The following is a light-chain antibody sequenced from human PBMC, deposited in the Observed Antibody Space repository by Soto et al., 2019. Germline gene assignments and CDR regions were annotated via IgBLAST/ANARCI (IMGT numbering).Light chain of an antibody. CDR1: SSDVGGYDY. J-gene: IGLJ1*01. CDR2: EVT. Sequence: ALTQPASVSGSPGQSITISCTGTSSDVGGYDYVSWYQQHPGKAPKFMIYEVTNRPSGVSHRFSGSKSGNTASLTISGLQAEDEADYYCTSYTTGSTYVFGTGTKVNV. V-gene: IGLV2-14*01. CDR3: TSYTTGSTYV.